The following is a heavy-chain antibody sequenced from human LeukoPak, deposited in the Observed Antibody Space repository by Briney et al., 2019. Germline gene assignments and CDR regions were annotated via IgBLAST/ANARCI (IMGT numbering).Heavy chain of an antibody. D-gene: IGHD2-15*01. V-gene: IGHV4-4*02. CDR2: IYHSGST. J-gene: IGHJ4*02. CDR3: ARGPFVGVAVPRY. CDR1: GGSINSSNW. Sequence: SGTLYLTCAVSGGSINSSNWWSWVRQPPGRGLKWIGEIYHSGSTNYNPSLKSRVTISVDTSKNQFSLKLSSVTAADTAVYYCARGPFVGVAVPRYWGQGTLVTVSS.